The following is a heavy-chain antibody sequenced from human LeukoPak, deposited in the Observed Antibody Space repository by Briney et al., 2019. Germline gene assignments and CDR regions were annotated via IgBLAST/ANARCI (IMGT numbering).Heavy chain of an antibody. CDR2: ISGSGGST. V-gene: IGHV3-23*01. D-gene: IGHD6-19*01. J-gene: IGHJ6*02. Sequence: GRSLRLSCAASGFTFSSYAMSWVRQAPGKGLEWVSAISGSGGSTYYADSVKGRFTISRDNSKNTLYLQMNSLRAEDTAVYYCAKARSAVKPYYYYGMDVWGQGTTVTVSS. CDR3: AKARSAVKPYYYYGMDV. CDR1: GFTFSSYA.